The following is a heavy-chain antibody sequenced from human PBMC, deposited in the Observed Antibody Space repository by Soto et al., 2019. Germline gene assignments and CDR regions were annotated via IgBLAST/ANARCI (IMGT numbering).Heavy chain of an antibody. J-gene: IGHJ6*02. CDR1: GFTFSSYS. Sequence: PGGSLRLSCAASGFTFSSYSMNWVRQAPGKGLEWVSSISSSSYIYYADSVKGRFTISRDNAKNSLYLQMNSLRAEDTAVYYCARVMGDYYGMDVWGQGTTVTVSS. CDR3: ARVMGDYYGMDV. CDR2: ISSSSYI. V-gene: IGHV3-21*01.